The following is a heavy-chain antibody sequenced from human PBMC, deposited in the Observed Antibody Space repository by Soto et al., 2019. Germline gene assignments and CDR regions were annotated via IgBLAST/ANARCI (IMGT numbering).Heavy chain of an antibody. CDR1: GGSISSYY. D-gene: IGHD4-17*01. Sequence: SETLSLTCTVSGGSISSYYWSWIRQPPGKGLEWIGYIYYSGSTNYNPSLKSRVTISVDTSKNHLSLKLSSVTAADTAVYYCARGTPSYGDYEYYFDYWGQGTLVTVSS. J-gene: IGHJ4*02. V-gene: IGHV4-59*01. CDR3: ARGTPSYGDYEYYFDY. CDR2: IYYSGST.